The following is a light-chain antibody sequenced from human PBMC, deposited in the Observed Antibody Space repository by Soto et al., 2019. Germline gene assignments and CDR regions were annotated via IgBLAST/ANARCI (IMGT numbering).Light chain of an antibody. Sequence: EIVLTQSPASVSLSPGERAILSCRASRTVNSQLAWYQQKPGQAPRLLIYDAFNRAAGIPARFSGSETGTDFALTINNLEPEDSAVYYCQQRWVWPLTFGGGTKVDIK. CDR1: RTVNSQ. CDR3: QQRWVWPLT. CDR2: DAF. J-gene: IGKJ4*01. V-gene: IGKV3-11*01.